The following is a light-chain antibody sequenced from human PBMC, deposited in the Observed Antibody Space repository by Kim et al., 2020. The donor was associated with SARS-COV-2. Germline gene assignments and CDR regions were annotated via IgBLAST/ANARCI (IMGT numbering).Light chain of an antibody. Sequence: GQSVTISCTGSSSDIGSNYVYWYQQLPGTAPKLLIYRNNRRPSGVPDRFSVSKSGTSASLAISGLRSDDEADYYCATWDDSLNGPVFGGGTKLTVL. CDR1: SSDIGSNY. V-gene: IGLV1-47*01. J-gene: IGLJ3*02. CDR3: ATWDDSLNGPV. CDR2: RNN.